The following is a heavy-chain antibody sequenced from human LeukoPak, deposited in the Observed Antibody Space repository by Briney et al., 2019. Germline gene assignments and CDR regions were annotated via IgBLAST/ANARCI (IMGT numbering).Heavy chain of an antibody. CDR2: IRGGGTSE. V-gene: IGHV3-23*01. CDR3: ARDPNGDYIGAFDM. Sequence: GGSLRLSCTASGFTFSAYAMMSVRQAPGKGPEWVSAIRGGGTSEFYADSVKGRFRISRDNSKDTLFLQMNSLRAEDTAVYYCARDPNGDYIGAFDMWGPGTMVTVSS. J-gene: IGHJ3*02. CDR1: GFTFSAYA. D-gene: IGHD4-17*01.